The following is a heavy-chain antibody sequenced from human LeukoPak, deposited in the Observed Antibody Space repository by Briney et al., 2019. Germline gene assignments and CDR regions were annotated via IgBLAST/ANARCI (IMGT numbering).Heavy chain of an antibody. Sequence: ASVKVSCKASGYTFTGYYMHWVRQAPGQGLEWMGWINPNSGGTNYAQKFQGRVTMTRDTSISTAYMELSRLRSDDTAVYYCARVPDSSVAIDAFGIWGQGTMVTVSS. CDR3: ARVPDSSVAIDAFGI. D-gene: IGHD3-22*01. CDR1: GYTFTGYY. V-gene: IGHV1-2*02. J-gene: IGHJ3*02. CDR2: INPNSGGT.